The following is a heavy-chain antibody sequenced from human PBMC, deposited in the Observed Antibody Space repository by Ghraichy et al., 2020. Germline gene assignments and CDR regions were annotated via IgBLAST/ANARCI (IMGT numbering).Heavy chain of an antibody. CDR2: IKQDGSKI. D-gene: IGHD3-3*01. V-gene: IGHV3-7*01. CDR1: GFTFSTYW. J-gene: IGHJ4*02. Sequence: GGSLRLSYAASGFTFSTYWMTWVRQAPGKGLEWVANIKQDGSKIYYVDSVKGRFTISRDNAKNSLYLQMNSLRAEDTAVYFCVREWSYWGQGTLVTVSS. CDR3: VREWSY.